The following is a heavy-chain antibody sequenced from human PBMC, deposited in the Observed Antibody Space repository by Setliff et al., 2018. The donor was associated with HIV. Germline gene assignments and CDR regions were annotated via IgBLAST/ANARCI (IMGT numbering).Heavy chain of an antibody. CDR1: GYTLTTYG. CDR2: ISGHSDNM. J-gene: IGHJ6*03. D-gene: IGHD6-13*01. V-gene: IGHV1-18*01. Sequence: ASVKVSCKASGYTLTTYGITWVRQVPGLGLEWMGWISGHSDNMKFAQKFQMRLHMTMGPSTSTAHMELTRLTSDDTAVYYCARESRRQLVLSNYYYFMDVWGKGTTVTVSS. CDR3: ARESRRQLVLSNYYYFMDV.